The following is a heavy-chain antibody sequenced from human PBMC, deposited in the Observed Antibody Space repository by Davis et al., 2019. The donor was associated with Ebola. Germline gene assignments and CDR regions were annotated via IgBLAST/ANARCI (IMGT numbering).Heavy chain of an antibody. CDR1: GYPFHSYG. CDR3: ARAQFPTTSDH. Sequence: AASVKVSCKASGYPFHSYGISWVRQAPGQGLEWMGWISPYKGDTNYAPKFQDRVTMTTETSTNTAYMDLRSLREDDTATYYCARAQFPTTSDHWGQGTLVTASS. CDR2: ISPYKGDT. V-gene: IGHV1-18*01. J-gene: IGHJ4*02. D-gene: IGHD1-1*01.